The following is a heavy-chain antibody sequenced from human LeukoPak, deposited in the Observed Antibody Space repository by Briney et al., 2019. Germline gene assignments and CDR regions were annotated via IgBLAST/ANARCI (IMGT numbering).Heavy chain of an antibody. CDR2: IYYSGST. Sequence: PSETLSLTCTVSGGSISSYYWSWIRQPPGKGLEWIGYIYYSGSTNYNPSLKSRVTISVDTSKNQFSLKLSSVTAADTAVYYCARVKSWFDPWGQGTLVTVSS. V-gene: IGHV4-59*01. J-gene: IGHJ5*02. CDR1: GGSISSYY. CDR3: ARVKSWFDP.